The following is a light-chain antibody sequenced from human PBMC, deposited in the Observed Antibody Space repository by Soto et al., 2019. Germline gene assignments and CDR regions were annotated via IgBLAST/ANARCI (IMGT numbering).Light chain of an antibody. CDR1: QSVSSSY. CDR3: QQRSNWPPSLT. Sequence: EIVLTQSPGTLSLSPGERATLSCRASQSVSSSYLAWYQQKPGQAPRLFIYAASIRATGIPDRFSGSGSGTDFTLTISSLEPEDFAVYYCQQRSNWPPSLTFGGGTKVEIK. V-gene: IGKV3D-20*02. J-gene: IGKJ4*01. CDR2: AAS.